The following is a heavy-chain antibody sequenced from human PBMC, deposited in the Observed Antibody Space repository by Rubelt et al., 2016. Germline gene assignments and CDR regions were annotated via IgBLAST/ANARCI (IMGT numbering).Heavy chain of an antibody. D-gene: IGHD5-24*01. Sequence: LKSRVTISVDTSKNQFSLKLSSVTAADTAVYYCARVPGDGYNYDDASDIWGQGTMVTVSS. CDR3: ARVPGDGYNYDDASDI. V-gene: IGHV4-31*02. J-gene: IGHJ3*02.